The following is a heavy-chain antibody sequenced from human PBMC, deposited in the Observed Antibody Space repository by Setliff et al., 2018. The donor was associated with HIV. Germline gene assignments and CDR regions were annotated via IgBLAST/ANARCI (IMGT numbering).Heavy chain of an antibody. D-gene: IGHD6-19*01. CDR2: IQQHGSEI. Sequence: GSLRLSCAASGYTFSSHWMAWVRQCPGKGLEWVANIQQHGSEIHYVASVEGRFTISRDNAKNSLYLQMNSLRAEDTAVYYCANMQWASNAWYSFDYWGQGALVTVSS. V-gene: IGHV3-7*05. CDR1: GYTFSSHW. J-gene: IGHJ4*02. CDR3: ANMQWASNAWYSFDY.